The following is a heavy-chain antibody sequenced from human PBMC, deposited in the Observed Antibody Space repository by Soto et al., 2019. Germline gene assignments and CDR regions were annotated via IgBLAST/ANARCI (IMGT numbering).Heavy chain of an antibody. J-gene: IGHJ3*01. CDR2: INPNSAGT. Sequence: QVQLVQSGAEVKKPGASVKVSCKTSGYTFTGQYMHWVRQAPGQGPEWMGWINPNSAGTNYAPKCQGRVSMTSYTFISTASMALSRLRSDDTDVYYCAIARVSSGSGIYSAFDLWGQGTMVTVAS. D-gene: IGHD3-10*01. CDR3: AIARVSSGSGIYSAFDL. CDR1: GYTFTGQY. V-gene: IGHV1-2*02.